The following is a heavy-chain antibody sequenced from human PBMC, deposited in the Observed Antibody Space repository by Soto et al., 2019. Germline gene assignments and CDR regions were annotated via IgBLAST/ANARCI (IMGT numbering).Heavy chain of an antibody. Sequence: GGSLRLSCAASGFTFDDYTMHWVRQAPGKGLEWVSLISWDGGSTYYADSVKGRFTISRDNSKNSLYLQMNSLRTEDTALYYCAKDTATYYYDSSGYLADAFDIWGQGTMVTVSS. CDR1: GFTFDDYT. V-gene: IGHV3-43*01. J-gene: IGHJ3*02. CDR2: ISWDGGST. D-gene: IGHD3-22*01. CDR3: AKDTATYYYDSSGYLADAFDI.